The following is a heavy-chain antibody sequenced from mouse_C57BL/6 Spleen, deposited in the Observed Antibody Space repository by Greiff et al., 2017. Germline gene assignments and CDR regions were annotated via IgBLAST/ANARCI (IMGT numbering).Heavy chain of an antibody. D-gene: IGHD1-1*01. V-gene: IGHV14-2*01. CDR1: GFNIKDYY. Sequence: VQLLQSGAELVKPGASVKLSCTASGFNIKDYYMHWVKQRTEQGLEWIGRIDPEDGETKYAPKFQGKATITADTSSNTAYLQLSSLTSQDTAVYYCAFHYYGSSYDGYFDVWGTGTTVTVSS. J-gene: IGHJ1*03. CDR2: IDPEDGET. CDR3: AFHYYGSSYDGYFDV.